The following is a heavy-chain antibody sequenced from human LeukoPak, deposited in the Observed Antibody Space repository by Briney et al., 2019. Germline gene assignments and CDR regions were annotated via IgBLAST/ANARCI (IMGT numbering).Heavy chain of an antibody. V-gene: IGHV3-30*18. CDR1: GFTFNNYG. CDR3: AKGPLRGTAAAIDY. D-gene: IGHD2-2*01. Sequence: GKSLRLSCAASGFTFNNYGMHWVRQAPGKGLEWVAVISYDGRHKHYPDSVKGRFTISRDISTDTLWLQMDSLRTEDTAVYYCAKGPLRGTAAAIDYWGQGTLVTVSS. CDR2: ISYDGRHK. J-gene: IGHJ4*02.